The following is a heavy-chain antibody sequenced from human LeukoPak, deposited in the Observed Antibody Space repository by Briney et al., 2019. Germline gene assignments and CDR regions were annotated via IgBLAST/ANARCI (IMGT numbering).Heavy chain of an antibody. J-gene: IGHJ4*02. Sequence: SQTLSLTFAISGDSVSINSAAWSWVRQSPSRGLEWLGSTYYRGKGYNDDAVSVKSRININADTTKNRFSMQLNSVTPEDTAVYYCAREIEALTMIAPGGFDYWGQGTLVTVSS. CDR3: AREIEALTMIAPGGFDY. CDR2: TYYRGKGYN. CDR1: GDSVSINSAA. V-gene: IGHV6-1*01. D-gene: IGHD3-22*01.